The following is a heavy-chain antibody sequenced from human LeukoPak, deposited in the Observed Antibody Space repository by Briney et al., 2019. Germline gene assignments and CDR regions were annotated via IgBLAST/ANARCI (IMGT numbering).Heavy chain of an antibody. Sequence: SETLSLTCPVSGGSISNYYYWTWIRQPPGKGLEWIGYVYYTVSTNFNPSLKSRVTMSLDTSRNQFSLKLTSLTAADTAVYYCARGAMATTPFFDYWGQGTLVTVSS. CDR3: ARGAMATTPFFDY. J-gene: IGHJ4*02. D-gene: IGHD5-24*01. CDR2: VYYTVST. CDR1: GGSISNYY. V-gene: IGHV4-59*01.